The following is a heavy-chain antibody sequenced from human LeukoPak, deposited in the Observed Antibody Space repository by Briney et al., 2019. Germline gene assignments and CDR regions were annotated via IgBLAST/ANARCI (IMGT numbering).Heavy chain of an antibody. CDR3: ARTMTTVTMYYYYYYMDV. D-gene: IGHD4-17*01. J-gene: IGHJ6*03. V-gene: IGHV4-59*13. CDR2: VSYSGKT. Sequence: SETLSLTCSVSGGSISNYLWSWIRQPPGKGLEWIGYVSYSGKTDYTPSLKSRVTISLDTFNNHFSLTLSSVTAADTAVYYCARTMTTVTMYYYYYYMDVWGKGTTVTISS. CDR1: GGSISNYL.